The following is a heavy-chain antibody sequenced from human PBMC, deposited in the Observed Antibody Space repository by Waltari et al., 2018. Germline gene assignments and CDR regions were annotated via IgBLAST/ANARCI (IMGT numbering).Heavy chain of an antibody. D-gene: IGHD3-16*01. J-gene: IGHJ3*02. Sequence: QVQLVESGGGVVQPGRSLRLSCAASGFTFSSYGMHWVRQAPGKGLWWVAVIWYDGSNKYYADSVKGRFTISRDNSKNTLYLQMNSLRAEDTAVYYCARAPRGIAFDIWGQGTMVTVSS. CDR2: IWYDGSNK. CDR3: ARAPRGIAFDI. V-gene: IGHV3-33*01. CDR1: GFTFSSYG.